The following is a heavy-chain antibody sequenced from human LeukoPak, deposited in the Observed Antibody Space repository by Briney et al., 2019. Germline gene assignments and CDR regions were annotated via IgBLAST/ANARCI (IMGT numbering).Heavy chain of an antibody. D-gene: IGHD6-6*01. CDR1: GFTFSSYA. V-gene: IGHV4-34*08. J-gene: IGHJ4*02. Sequence: SGGSLRLSCAASGFTFSSYAMSWVRQPPGKGLEWIGDINHSGSTDYNPSLKSRVTMSVDTSKNQFSLKLSSVTAADTAVYYCAKTPTALVRGGYYFDNWGQGTLVTVSS. CDR3: AKTPTALVRGGYYFDN. CDR2: INHSGST.